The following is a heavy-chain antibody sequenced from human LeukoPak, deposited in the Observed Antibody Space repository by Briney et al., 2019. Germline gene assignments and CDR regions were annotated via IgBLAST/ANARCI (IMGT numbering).Heavy chain of an antibody. CDR2: ISSSSSYI. V-gene: IGHV3-21*01. Sequence: GGSLRLSCAASGFTFSSYSMNWVRQAPGKGLEWVSSISSSSSYIYYADSVKGRFTISRDNAKNSLYLQMNSLRAEDTAVYYCARGVDYYENSGTIDYWGQGTLVTVSS. CDR1: GFTFSSYS. D-gene: IGHD3-22*01. J-gene: IGHJ4*02. CDR3: ARGVDYYENSGTIDY.